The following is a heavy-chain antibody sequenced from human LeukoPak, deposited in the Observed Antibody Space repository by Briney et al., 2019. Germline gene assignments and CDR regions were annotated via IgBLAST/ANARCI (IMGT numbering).Heavy chain of an antibody. J-gene: IGHJ4*02. CDR2: IYSGDRT. Sequence: GGSLRLSCAVSGFTVSSNSVSWVRQAPGKGLEWVSVIYSGDRTYYADSVKGRFAISRDNSKNTLYLQMNSLRAEDTAVYYCAIGGSRIVVVPTYYFDYWGQGTLVTVSS. V-gene: IGHV3-53*01. CDR1: GFTVSSNS. D-gene: IGHD3-22*01. CDR3: AIGGSRIVVVPTYYFDY.